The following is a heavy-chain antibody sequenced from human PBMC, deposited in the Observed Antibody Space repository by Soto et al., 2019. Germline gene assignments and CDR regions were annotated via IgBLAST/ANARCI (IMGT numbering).Heavy chain of an antibody. CDR1: GGSISSYY. Sequence: QVQLQESGPGLVKPSETLSLTCTVSGGSISSYYWSWIRQPPGKGLEWIGYIYYSGSTNYNPSLKXLXTXSXXTSKNQFSLKLSSVTAADTAVYYCARALILTGYYIHDAFDIWGQGTMVTVSS. D-gene: IGHD3-9*01. CDR2: IYYSGST. J-gene: IGHJ3*02. V-gene: IGHV4-59*01. CDR3: ARALILTGYYIHDAFDI.